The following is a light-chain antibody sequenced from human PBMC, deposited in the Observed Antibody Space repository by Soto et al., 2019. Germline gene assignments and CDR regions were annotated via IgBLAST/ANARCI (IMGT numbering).Light chain of an antibody. CDR1: SSDIGAYNF. CDR3: ASFTISNTWV. CDR2: EVS. Sequence: QSALTQPASVSGSPGQSITISCTGTSSDIGAYNFVSWFQHHPGKAPKLMIYEVSNRPSGVSDRFSGSKSDNTASLTISGLQAEDEADYYCASFTISNTWVFGGGTKLTVL. J-gene: IGLJ3*02. V-gene: IGLV2-14*01.